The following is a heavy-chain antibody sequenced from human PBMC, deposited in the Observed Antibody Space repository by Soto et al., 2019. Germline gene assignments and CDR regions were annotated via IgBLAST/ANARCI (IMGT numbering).Heavy chain of an antibody. CDR3: ARVRHINAFDI. D-gene: IGHD1-20*01. CDR2: TYHSGNP. J-gene: IGHJ3*02. V-gene: IGHV4-30-2*05. Sequence: PSETLSLTCAVSGDTISTGGYSWAWIRQPPGKALEWIGHTYHSGNPYYNPSLKSRVTISVDTSKNQFSLKLSSVTAADTAVYYCARVRHINAFDIWGQGTMVTVSS. CDR1: GDTISTGGYS.